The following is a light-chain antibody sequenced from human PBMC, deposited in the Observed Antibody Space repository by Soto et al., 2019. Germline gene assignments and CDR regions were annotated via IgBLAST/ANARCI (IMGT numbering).Light chain of an antibody. CDR1: SSDVGGYNY. J-gene: IGLJ1*01. CDR3: SSYAGSTYV. Sequence: QSALTQPPSASGSPGQSVTISCTGTSSDVGGYNYVSWYQQHPGKAPKLMIYDVSKRPSGVPDRFSGSKSGNTASLTVSGHQAEDEADYYCSSYAGSTYVFGTGTKVTVL. V-gene: IGLV2-8*01. CDR2: DVS.